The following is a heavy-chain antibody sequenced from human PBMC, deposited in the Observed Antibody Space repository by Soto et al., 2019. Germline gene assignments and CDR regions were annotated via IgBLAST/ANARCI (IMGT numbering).Heavy chain of an antibody. J-gene: IGHJ4*02. V-gene: IGHV4-39*01. Sequence: EALSLTCTVSVGAIIDTNSYWGWIRQPPGKGLEWIGSIFHSGNTYYNPSLESRVTISVDTSKNQFSLMLNSVTAADTAIYYCARHILYTYGYFPLYIDQWGQGTLVTVSS. CDR1: VGAIIDTNSY. D-gene: IGHD5-18*01. CDR3: ARHILYTYGYFPLYIDQ. CDR2: IFHSGNT.